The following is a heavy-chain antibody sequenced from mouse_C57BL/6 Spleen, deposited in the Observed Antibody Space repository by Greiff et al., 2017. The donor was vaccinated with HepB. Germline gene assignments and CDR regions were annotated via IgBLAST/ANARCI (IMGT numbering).Heavy chain of an antibody. CDR1: GYSFTGYY. V-gene: IGHV1-43*01. D-gene: IGHD1-1*01. Sequence: VQLKESGPELVKPGASVKISCKASGYSFTGYYMHWVKQSSEKSLEWIGEINPSTGGTSYNQKFKGKATLTVDKSSSTAYMQLKSLTSEDSAVYYCARYYGSSYSYAMDYWGQGTSVTVSS. CDR3: ARYYGSSYSYAMDY. J-gene: IGHJ4*01. CDR2: INPSTGGT.